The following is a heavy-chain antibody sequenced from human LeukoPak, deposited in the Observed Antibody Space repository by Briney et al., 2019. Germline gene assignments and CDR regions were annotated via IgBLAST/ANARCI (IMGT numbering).Heavy chain of an antibody. CDR1: GFTFGDCG. CDR3: ARDLARGGPHARLNYYMDV. J-gene: IGHJ6*03. D-gene: IGHD3-16*01. V-gene: IGHV3-20*01. Sequence: QPGGSLRLSCAASGFTFGDCGMSWVRQAPGKGLEWVSGINWNGGSPRYADSVKGRFTISRDNAKNSLYLQMNSLRAEDTALYHCARDLARGGPHARLNYYMDVWGKGTTVTVSS. CDR2: INWNGGSP.